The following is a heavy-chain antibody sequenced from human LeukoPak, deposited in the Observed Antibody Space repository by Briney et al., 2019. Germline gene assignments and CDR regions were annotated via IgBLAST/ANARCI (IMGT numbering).Heavy chain of an antibody. J-gene: IGHJ4*02. D-gene: IGHD2-15*01. V-gene: IGHV1-18*01. CDR1: GYTFTSYG. Sequence: GASVKVSCKASGYTFTSYGISWVRQAPGQGLEWMGWISAYNGNTNYAQKLQGRVTMTTDTSTSTAYMELRSLRSDDTAVYYCAREDCSGGSCYRFEYWGQGTLVTVSS. CDR3: AREDCSGGSCYRFEY. CDR2: ISAYNGNT.